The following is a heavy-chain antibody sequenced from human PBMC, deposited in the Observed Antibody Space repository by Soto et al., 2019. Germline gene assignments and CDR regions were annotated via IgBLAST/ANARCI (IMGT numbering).Heavy chain of an antibody. CDR3: ARDRDRVADI. CDR1: GYTFNTYG. CDR2: INAYNGNR. J-gene: IGHJ3*02. Sequence: QVHLVQSGPEVKKPGASVKVSCKASGYTFNTYGITWVRQAPGQGLEWMAWINAYNGNRICAQNFQGRVTVTTDTSTSAAYMELMSLTSDDTAVYFCARDRDRVADIWGLGTMVTVSS. D-gene: IGHD2-15*01. V-gene: IGHV1-18*01.